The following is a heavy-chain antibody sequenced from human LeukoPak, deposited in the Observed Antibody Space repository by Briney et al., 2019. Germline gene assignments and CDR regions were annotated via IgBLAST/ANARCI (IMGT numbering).Heavy chain of an antibody. CDR1: GFIVSNNS. V-gene: IGHV3-66*01. CDR3: VRGAGSSLLGY. Sequence: GGSLRLSCAASGFIVSNNSMNWVRQTPGKGLEWVSVIYAGGTSYYADSVKGRFTISRDKSKNTLDLQMNSLRVDDTAVYYCVRGAGSSLLGYWGHATLVSVSS. D-gene: IGHD6-13*01. CDR2: IYAGGTS. J-gene: IGHJ4*01.